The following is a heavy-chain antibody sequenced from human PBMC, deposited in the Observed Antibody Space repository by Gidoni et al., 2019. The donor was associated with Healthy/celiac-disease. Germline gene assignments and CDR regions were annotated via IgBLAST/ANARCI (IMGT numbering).Heavy chain of an antibody. CDR2: IYYSGST. CDR3: ARHGPDTAMVFDY. J-gene: IGHJ4*02. D-gene: IGHD5-18*01. V-gene: IGHV4-39*01. CDR1: GGSISSSSYY. Sequence: QLQLQESGPGLVKPSETLSLTCTVSGGSISSSSYYWGWIRQPPGKGLEWIGSIYYSGSTYYNPSLKSRVTISVDTSKNQFSLKLSSVTAADTAVYYCARHGPDTAMVFDYWGQGTLVTVSS.